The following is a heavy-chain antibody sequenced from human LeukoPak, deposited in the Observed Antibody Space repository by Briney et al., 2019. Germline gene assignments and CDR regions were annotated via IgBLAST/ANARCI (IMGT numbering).Heavy chain of an antibody. CDR1: GGSISSSSYY. CDR3: ARERRVWAFD. D-gene: IGHD3-16*01. Sequence: SETLSLTCTVSGGSISSSSYYWGWIRQPPGKGLEWIGSIYYSGSTYYNPSLKSRVTISVDTSKNQFSLKLSSVTAADTAVYYCARERRVWAFDWGQGTLVTVSS. J-gene: IGHJ4*02. V-gene: IGHV4-39*07. CDR2: IYYSGST.